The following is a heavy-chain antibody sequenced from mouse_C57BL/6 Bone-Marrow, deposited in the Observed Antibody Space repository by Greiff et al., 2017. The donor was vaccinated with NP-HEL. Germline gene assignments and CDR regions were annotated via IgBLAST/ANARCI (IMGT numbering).Heavy chain of an antibody. CDR3: TTSGIYYYGSSYFDY. V-gene: IGHV14-1*01. D-gene: IGHD1-1*01. J-gene: IGHJ2*01. Sequence: VQLKESGAELVRPGASVKLSCTASGFNIKDYYMHWVKQRPEQGLEWIGRIDPEDGDTEYAPKFQGKATMTADTSSHPAYLQLSSLTSEDTAVYYCTTSGIYYYGSSYFDYWGQGTTLTVSS. CDR1: GFNIKDYY. CDR2: IDPEDGDT.